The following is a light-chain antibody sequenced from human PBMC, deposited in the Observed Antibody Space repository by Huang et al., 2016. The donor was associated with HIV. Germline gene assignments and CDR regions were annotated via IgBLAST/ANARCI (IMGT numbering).Light chain of an antibody. J-gene: IGKJ1*01. CDR1: QNIGNY. CDR3: QQTYSTLWA. CDR2: ATS. V-gene: IGKV1-39*01. Sequence: DVHMTQSPSSLSASVGDRVTITCRTNQNIGNYLNWYQQRPGKAPNLLIYATSNLQAGVPSRFSSSGSGTVFILNINNLQLEDFATYYCQQTYSTLWAFGQGTKVEIK.